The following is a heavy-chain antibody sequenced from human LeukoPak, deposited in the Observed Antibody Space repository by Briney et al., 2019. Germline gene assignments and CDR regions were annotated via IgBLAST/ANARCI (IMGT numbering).Heavy chain of an antibody. D-gene: IGHD5-12*01. V-gene: IGHV3-74*01. CDR3: ARDSGYDDYFDY. CDR1: GFTLSSYW. J-gene: IGHJ4*02. CDR2: INSDGSST. Sequence: QPGGSLRLSCAASGFTLSSYWMHWVRQAPGKGLVWVSRINSDGSSTSYADSVEGRFTISRDNAKNTLYLQMNSLRAEDTAVYYCARDSGYDDYFDYWGQGTLVTVSS.